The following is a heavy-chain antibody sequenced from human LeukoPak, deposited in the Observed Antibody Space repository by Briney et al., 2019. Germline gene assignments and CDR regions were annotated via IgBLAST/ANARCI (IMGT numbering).Heavy chain of an antibody. CDR1: GGSISSGDYY. CDR2: IYYSGST. J-gene: IGHJ4*02. V-gene: IGHV4-30-4*08. CDR3: ARAPVGATRYFDY. D-gene: IGHD1-26*01. Sequence: SQTLSLTXTVSGGSISSGDYYWSWIRQPPGKGLEWIGYIYYSGSTYYNPSLKSRVTISVDTSKNQFSLKLSSVTAADTAVYYCARAPVGATRYFDYWGQGTLVTVSS.